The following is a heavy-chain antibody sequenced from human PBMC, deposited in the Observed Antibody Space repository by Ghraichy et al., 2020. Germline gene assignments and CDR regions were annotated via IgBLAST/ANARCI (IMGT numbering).Heavy chain of an antibody. V-gene: IGHV4-4*07. CDR1: GGSISSYY. D-gene: IGHD3-22*01. CDR2: IYTSGST. CDR3: ARARTDYYDSSGYNPAQSWYFDL. J-gene: IGHJ2*01. Sequence: SETLSLTCTVSGGSISSYYWSWIRQPAGKGLEWIGRIYTSGSTNYNPSLKSRVTMSVDTSKNQFSLKLSSVTAADTAVYYCARARTDYYDSSGYNPAQSWYFDLWGRGTLVTVSS.